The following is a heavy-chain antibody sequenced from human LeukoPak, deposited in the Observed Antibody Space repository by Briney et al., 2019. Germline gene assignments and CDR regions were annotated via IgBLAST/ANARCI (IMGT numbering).Heavy chain of an antibody. CDR2: IFYDGTT. CDR3: ARGSMVGNWFDP. Sequence: SETLSLTCSVSGGSISNYFWTWIRQSPGKGPEWIGYIFYDGTTKYNPSLESRITMSIDTSKNQFSLKLSSVTAADTAVYYCARGSMVGNWFDPWGQGTLVTVSS. V-gene: IGHV4-59*01. CDR1: GGSISNYF. D-gene: IGHD3-10*01. J-gene: IGHJ5*02.